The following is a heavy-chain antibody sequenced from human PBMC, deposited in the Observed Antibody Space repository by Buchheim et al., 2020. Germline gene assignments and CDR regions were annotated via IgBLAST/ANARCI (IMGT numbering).Heavy chain of an antibody. CDR1: GGTFSSYA. D-gene: IGHD3-3*01. J-gene: IGHJ6*03. Sequence: QVQLVQSGAEVKKPGSSVKVSCKASGGTFSSYAISWVRQAPGQGLEWMGGIIPIFGTANYAQKFQGRVTITADESPSTAYMELSSLRSEDTAVYYCARVGYYDFWSGYYSKDYYYYYMDVWGKGTT. CDR3: ARVGYYDFWSGYYSKDYYYYYMDV. V-gene: IGHV1-69*01. CDR2: IIPIFGTA.